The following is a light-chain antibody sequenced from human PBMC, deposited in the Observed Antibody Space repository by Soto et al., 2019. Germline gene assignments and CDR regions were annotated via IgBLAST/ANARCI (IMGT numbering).Light chain of an antibody. CDR1: RGIASW. V-gene: IGKV1-12*01. J-gene: IGKJ4*01. CDR2: DAS. CDR3: QQANSFPPS. Sequence: DIQITQSPAFVSAYLGSSVTITCRSSRGIASWLGWYQHKPGRAPKLLIYDASSLQSGVPSRFSGSGSGTDFTLTINSLQPEDSATYYCQQANSFPPSFGGGTRWIS.